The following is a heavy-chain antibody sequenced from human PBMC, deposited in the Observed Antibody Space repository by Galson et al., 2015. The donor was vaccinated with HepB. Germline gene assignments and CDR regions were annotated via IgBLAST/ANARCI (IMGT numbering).Heavy chain of an antibody. V-gene: IGHV3-11*01. J-gene: IGHJ4*02. CDR3: ARDGSSYDFWSGYYRYYFDY. CDR2: ISSSGSTI. Sequence: SLRLSCAASGFTFSDYYMSRIRQAPGKGLEWVSYISSSGSTIYYADSVKGRFTISRDNAKNSLYLQMNSLRAEDTAVYYCARDGSSYDFWSGYYRYYFDYWGQGTLVTVSS. D-gene: IGHD3-3*01. CDR1: GFTFSDYY.